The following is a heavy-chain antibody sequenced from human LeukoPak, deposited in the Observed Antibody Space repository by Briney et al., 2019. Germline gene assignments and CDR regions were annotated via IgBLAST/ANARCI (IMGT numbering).Heavy chain of an antibody. CDR2: IYYSGST. D-gene: IGHD3-22*01. V-gene: IGHV4-30-4*01. CDR1: GGSIRRGDYY. J-gene: IGHJ4*02. Sequence: SQTLSLTRAVSGGSIRRGDYYRSWIRQPPGKGLEWIGYIYYSGSTYYNPSLKSRVTISADTSKNQFSLKLSSVTTADTAVYYCARVNYYDISGHFHFDYGGQGTLVTVSS. CDR3: ARVNYYDISGHFHFDY.